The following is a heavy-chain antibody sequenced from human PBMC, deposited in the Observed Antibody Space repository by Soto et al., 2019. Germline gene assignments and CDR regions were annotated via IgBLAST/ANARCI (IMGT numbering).Heavy chain of an antibody. Sequence: EVQLVESGGGLVQPGGSLRLSCAASGFTFSSYWMHWVRQAPGKGLVWVSRINSDGSSTSYADSVKGRFTISRDNAKNTLYLQTNSLRAEDTAVYYCARDRGWFGEVPFDYWGQGTLVTVSS. D-gene: IGHD3-10*01. CDR2: INSDGSST. CDR3: ARDRGWFGEVPFDY. CDR1: GFTFSSYW. J-gene: IGHJ4*02. V-gene: IGHV3-74*01.